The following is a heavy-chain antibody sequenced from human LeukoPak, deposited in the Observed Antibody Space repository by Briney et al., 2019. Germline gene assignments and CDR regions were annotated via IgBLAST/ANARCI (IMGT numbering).Heavy chain of an antibody. D-gene: IGHD3-3*01. CDR3: ATTIFGVVTQFDY. CDR2: INPNSGGT. CDR1: GYTFTGYY. Sequence: ASVKVSCKASGYTFTGYYMHWVRQAPGQGLEWMGWINPNSGGTNYAQKFQGRVTMTRDTSISTAYMELSRLRSDDTAVYYCATTIFGVVTQFDYWGQGTLVTVSP. V-gene: IGHV1-2*02. J-gene: IGHJ4*02.